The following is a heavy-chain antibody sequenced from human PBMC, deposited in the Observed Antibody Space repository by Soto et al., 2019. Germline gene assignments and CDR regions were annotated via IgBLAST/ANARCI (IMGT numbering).Heavy chain of an antibody. J-gene: IGHJ4*02. V-gene: IGHV3-11*06. CDR1: GFTFSDFY. D-gene: IGHD2-21*01. CDR2: ISPKSNYK. CDR3: VRGGGGGQFDS. Sequence: GGSLRLSCEVSGFTFSDFYMSWIRQSPGKGLEWRSYISPKSNYKQYAESVKGRHTISRDNAKNSLSLQMNSLRVEDTAVYYCVRGGGGGQFDSWGQGTLVTVSS.